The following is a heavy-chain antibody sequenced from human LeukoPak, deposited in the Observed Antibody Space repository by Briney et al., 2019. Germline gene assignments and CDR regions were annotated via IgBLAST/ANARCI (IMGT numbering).Heavy chain of an antibody. J-gene: IGHJ4*02. V-gene: IGHV1-2*02. D-gene: IGHD6-13*01. Sequence: ASVKVSCKASGGTFSSYVISWVRQAPGQGLEWMGWMNPNSGGTNYAQNFQGRVTMTRDTSINTAYMEVTRLTSDDTAVYYCARGFGSSLFDYWGQGTLVTVSS. CDR1: GGTFSSYV. CDR3: ARGFGSSLFDY. CDR2: MNPNSGGT.